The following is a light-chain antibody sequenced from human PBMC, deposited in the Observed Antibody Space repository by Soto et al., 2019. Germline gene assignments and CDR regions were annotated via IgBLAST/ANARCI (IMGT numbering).Light chain of an antibody. CDR1: SSNIGSNT. CDR2: SSH. Sequence: QSVLTQPPSASGTPGQTVIISCSGSSSNIGSNTVNWYQQLPGTAPKLLIYSSHQRPSGVPDRFSGSKSGTSVSLAISGLQSEDEADYYCAAWDDSLNAVVFGGGTKLTVL. J-gene: IGLJ2*01. CDR3: AAWDDSLNAVV. V-gene: IGLV1-44*01.